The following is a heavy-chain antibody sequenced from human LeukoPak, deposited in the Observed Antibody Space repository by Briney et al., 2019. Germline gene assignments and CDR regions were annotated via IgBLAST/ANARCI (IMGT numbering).Heavy chain of an antibody. V-gene: IGHV3-53*01. Sequence: SGGSLRLSCAASGFTISNYHTNWVRQAPGKGLEWVSVIYSGGTTYYADSVKGRFTISRDNSKNTLYLQMNSLRAEDTAVYYCATKRGYNYGLDYWGQGTLVTVSP. J-gene: IGHJ4*02. CDR1: GFTISNYH. CDR2: IYSGGTT. CDR3: ATKRGYNYGLDY. D-gene: IGHD5-18*01.